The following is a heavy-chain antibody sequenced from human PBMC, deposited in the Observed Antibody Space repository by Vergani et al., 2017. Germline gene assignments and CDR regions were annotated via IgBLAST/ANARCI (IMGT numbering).Heavy chain of an antibody. D-gene: IGHD4-17*01. CDR1: GFTVSSNY. CDR2: IYSGGST. CDR3: ARDRSPYGDYGLWYYYYGMDV. V-gene: IGHV3-66*02. Sequence: EVQLVESGGGLVQPGGSLRLSCAASGFTVSSNYMSWVRQAPGKGLEWVSVIYSGGSTYYADSVKGRFTISRDNSKNTLYLQMNSLRAEDTAVYYCARDRSPYGDYGLWYYYYGMDVWGQGTTVTVSS. J-gene: IGHJ6*02.